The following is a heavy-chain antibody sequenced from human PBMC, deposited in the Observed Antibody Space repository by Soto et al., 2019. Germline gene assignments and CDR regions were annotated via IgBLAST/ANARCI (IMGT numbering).Heavy chain of an antibody. CDR2: ITRSGSEG. Sequence: EVQLLESGGGLVQPGGSLRLSCAASGFTFSVSAMSWVRQAPGKGLEHVASITRSGSEGFYGDSVRGRFSMSRDSSKNMLILEMNSLRVEDTAPYYYAKEGSDSGSYWESWGQGALVTVS. V-gene: IGHV3-23*01. CDR3: AKEGSDSGSYWES. D-gene: IGHD6-19*01. CDR1: GFTFSVSA. J-gene: IGHJ1*01.